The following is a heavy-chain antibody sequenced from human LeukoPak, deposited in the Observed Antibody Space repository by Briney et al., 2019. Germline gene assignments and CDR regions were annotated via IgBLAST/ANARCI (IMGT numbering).Heavy chain of an antibody. CDR2: ISGSGGST. J-gene: IGHJ3*02. CDR1: GFTFSSYG. D-gene: IGHD3-22*01. CDR3: AKERGYYDSSGHPTFDAFDI. V-gene: IGHV3-23*01. Sequence: GGSLRLSCAASGFTFSSYGMSWVRQAPGKGLEWVSAISGSGGSTYYADSVKGRFTISRDNSKNTLYLQMNSLRAEDTAVYYCAKERGYYDSSGHPTFDAFDIWGQGTMVTVSS.